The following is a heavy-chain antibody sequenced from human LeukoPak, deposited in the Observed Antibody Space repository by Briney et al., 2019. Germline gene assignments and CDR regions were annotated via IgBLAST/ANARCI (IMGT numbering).Heavy chain of an antibody. CDR1: GYTFTSYG. J-gene: IGHJ4*02. D-gene: IGHD6-13*01. CDR2: ISAYNGNT. CDR3: ARDKTPYGSSWPGDPDY. V-gene: IGHV1-18*01. Sequence: GASVKVSCKASGYTFTSYGISWVRQAPGQGLEWMGWISAYNGNTNYAQKLQGGVTMTTDTSTSTAYMELRSLRSDDTAVYYCARDKTPYGSSWPGDPDYWGQGTLVTVSS.